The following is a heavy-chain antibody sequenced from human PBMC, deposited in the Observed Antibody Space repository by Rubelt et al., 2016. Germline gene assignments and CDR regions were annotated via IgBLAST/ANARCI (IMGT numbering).Heavy chain of an antibody. Sequence: QVQLVQSGAEVKKPGASVKVSCKASGYTFTSYAMHWVRQAPGQRLEWIGWINAGNGTTKYAQKFKGRVTITRDTAVSTAYSERSSLRSEDTSVYYCARELDIVLVPAAIRALYWGQGTLVTVSS. D-gene: IGHD2-2*01. V-gene: IGHV1-3*01. J-gene: IGHJ4*02. CDR1: GYTFTSYA. CDR3: ARELDIVLVPAAIRALY. CDR2: INAGNGTT.